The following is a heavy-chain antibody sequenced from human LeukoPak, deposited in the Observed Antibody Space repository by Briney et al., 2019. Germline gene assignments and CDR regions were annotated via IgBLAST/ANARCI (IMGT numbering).Heavy chain of an antibody. CDR3: ARGRTYDYVWGSYRWYSFDY. Sequence: PGGSLRLSCAASGFTFSSYSMNWVRQAPGKGLEWVSSISSGSSYIYYADSVKGRFTISRDNAKNSLYLQMNSLRAEDTAVYYCARGRTYDYVWGSYRWYSFDYWGQGTLVTVSS. CDR1: GFTFSSYS. V-gene: IGHV3-21*01. CDR2: ISSGSSYI. D-gene: IGHD3-16*02. J-gene: IGHJ4*02.